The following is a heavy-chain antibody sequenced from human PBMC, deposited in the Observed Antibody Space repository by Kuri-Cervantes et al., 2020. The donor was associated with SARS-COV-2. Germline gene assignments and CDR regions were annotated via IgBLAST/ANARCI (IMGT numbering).Heavy chain of an antibody. CDR1: GCTFTSYY. V-gene: IGHV1-46*01. D-gene: IGHD1-26*01. J-gene: IGHJ4*02. Sequence: ASVKVSCKASGCTFTSYYMHWVRQVPGQGLEWMGIISPTSGSTNYAQRFQGRVTMTRDTSTSTVYMELGSLRSEDTAVYYCGRDDDSGSLPDCWGQGTLVTVSS. CDR3: GRDDDSGSLPDC. CDR2: ISPTSGST.